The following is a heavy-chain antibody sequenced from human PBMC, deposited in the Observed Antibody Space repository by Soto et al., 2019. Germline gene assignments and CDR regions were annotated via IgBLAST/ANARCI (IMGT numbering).Heavy chain of an antibody. CDR2: MNSDESIT. CDR1: GFTFSNCW. D-gene: IGHD3-10*01. J-gene: IGHJ4*02. V-gene: IGHV3-74*01. CDR3: ARVGYGSGSYHFDY. Sequence: EVQLVESGGGLVQPGGSLRLSCAASGFTFSNCWMHWVRQAPGKGLVWVSRMNSDESITSYEDSVKGRFTISRDNAKNTLYLQMNSLRDEDTAVYYCARVGYGSGSYHFDYWGQGTLVTVSS.